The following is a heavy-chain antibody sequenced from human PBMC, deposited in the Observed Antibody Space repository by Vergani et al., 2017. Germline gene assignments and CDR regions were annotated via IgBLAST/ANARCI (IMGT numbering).Heavy chain of an antibody. CDR1: GYSFTNYW. Sequence: EVQLVQSGAEVKKPGEPLKISCQISGYSFTNYWIGWVRQTPGKGLEWMGIIHPADSDTRYSPSFQGQVTISVDKSISTAYLQRSSLRASDSAMYYCARLYGGDSSGSKYFDYWGQGTLVTVSA. J-gene: IGHJ4*02. V-gene: IGHV5-51*01. CDR3: ARLYGGDSSGSKYFDY. CDR2: IHPADSDT. D-gene: IGHD3-22*01.